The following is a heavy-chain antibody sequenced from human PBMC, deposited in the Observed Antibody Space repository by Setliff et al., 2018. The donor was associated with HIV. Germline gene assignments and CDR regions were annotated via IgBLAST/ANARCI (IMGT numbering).Heavy chain of an antibody. CDR1: GYTFTGYY. Sequence: ASVKVSCKASGYTFTGYYIDWLRQAPAHGLEWMGRINPKSGAINYAQKFQGRVTMTRDTSTSTVYMELSSLRSEDTAVYYCARGSFIGDYYYFDYWGQGTLVTVSS. D-gene: IGHD3-10*01. CDR3: ARGSFIGDYYYFDY. V-gene: IGHV1-2*02. J-gene: IGHJ4*02. CDR2: INPKSGAI.